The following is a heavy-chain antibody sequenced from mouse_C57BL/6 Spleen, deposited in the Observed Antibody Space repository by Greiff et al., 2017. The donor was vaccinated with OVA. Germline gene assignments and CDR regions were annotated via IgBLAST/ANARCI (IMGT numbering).Heavy chain of an antibody. Sequence: VKLVESGAELVKPGASVKISCKASGYAFSSYWMNWVKQRPGKGLEWIGQIYPGDGDTNYNGKFKGKATLTADKSSSTAYMQLSSLTSEDSAVYFCARWHYGSSYGYFDVWGTGTTVTVSS. D-gene: IGHD1-1*01. CDR3: ARWHYGSSYGYFDV. CDR2: IYPGDGDT. CDR1: GYAFSSYW. V-gene: IGHV1-80*01. J-gene: IGHJ1*03.